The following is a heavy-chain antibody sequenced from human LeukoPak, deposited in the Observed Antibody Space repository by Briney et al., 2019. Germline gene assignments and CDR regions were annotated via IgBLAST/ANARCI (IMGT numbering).Heavy chain of an antibody. Sequence: PGGSLRLSCAASGFTFSSYAMHWVRQAPGKGLEWVAVISYDGSNKYYADSVKGRFTISRDNSKNTLYLQMNSLRAEDTAVYYCARDLDQTRGVYGLDYWGQGTLVTVSS. D-gene: IGHD5/OR15-5a*01. CDR3: ARDLDQTRGVYGLDY. CDR1: GFTFSSYA. CDR2: ISYDGSNK. J-gene: IGHJ4*02. V-gene: IGHV3-30-3*01.